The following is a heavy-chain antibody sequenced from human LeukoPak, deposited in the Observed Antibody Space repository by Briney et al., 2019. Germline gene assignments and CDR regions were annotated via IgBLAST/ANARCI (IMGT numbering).Heavy chain of an antibody. J-gene: IGHJ5*02. CDR2: VYYSGTT. CDR3: ARHNIRGVTHWLDP. V-gene: IGHV4-59*08. Sequence: SETLSLTCTVSGGSISSYSWSWIRQPPGKRLEWIGYVYYSGTTYYNPSLKSRVTISVDTSNNHFSLRLYSVTAADTAVYFCARHNIRGVTHWLDPWGQGTQVTVSS. CDR1: GGSISSYS. D-gene: IGHD3-10*01.